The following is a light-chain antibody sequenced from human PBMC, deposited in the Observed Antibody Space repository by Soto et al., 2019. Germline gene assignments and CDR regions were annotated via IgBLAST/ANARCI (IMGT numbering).Light chain of an antibody. Sequence: DLQMTQSPSSLSASVGDRVTLTCQASQDISNYLNWYQQKPGKAPKLLIYDASNLETGVPSRFSGSGSGTDFTLTIISLQPEDITTYYCQQYDNLLFTFGPGTKVDIK. V-gene: IGKV1-33*01. CDR1: QDISNY. CDR3: QQYDNLLFT. J-gene: IGKJ3*01. CDR2: DAS.